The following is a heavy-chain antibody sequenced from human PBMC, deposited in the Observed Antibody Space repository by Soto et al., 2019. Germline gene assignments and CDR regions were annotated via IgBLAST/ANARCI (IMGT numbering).Heavy chain of an antibody. D-gene: IGHD3-10*01. J-gene: IGHJ4*02. Sequence: EVQLVESGGGLVQPGGSLRLSCEASGFTFSSYWMSWVRQAPGKGLEWVANIKQDGSEKYYVDSVKGRFTISRDNAKNSLYLQMNSLRAEDTAVYYCARDCGRFGELLLDYWGQGTLVTVSS. CDR3: ARDCGRFGELLLDY. CDR2: IKQDGSEK. CDR1: GFTFSSYW. V-gene: IGHV3-7*01.